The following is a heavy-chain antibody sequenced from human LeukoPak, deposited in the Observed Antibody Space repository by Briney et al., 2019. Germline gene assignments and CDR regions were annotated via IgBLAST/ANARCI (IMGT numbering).Heavy chain of an antibody. CDR3: ARDPKYYDFWSGERYFDY. Sequence: ASVKVSCKASGYTFTGYFLHWVRQAPGQGPEWMGWINPNSGGTKYEQKFLGRLTMTRDMSIGTAYMELRSLRSDDTAVYYCARDPKYYDFWSGERYFDYWGQGTLVTVSS. CDR1: GYTFTGYF. D-gene: IGHD3-3*01. V-gene: IGHV1-2*02. CDR2: INPNSGGT. J-gene: IGHJ4*02.